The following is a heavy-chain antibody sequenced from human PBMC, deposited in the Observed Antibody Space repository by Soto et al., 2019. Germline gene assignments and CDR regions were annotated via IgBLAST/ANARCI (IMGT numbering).Heavy chain of an antibody. CDR1: GFTFSSYD. CDR2: IGTAGDT. CDR3: ARSPSRHLGVVVPAAMPGTRNAPYWYFDL. J-gene: IGHJ2*01. Sequence: GGSLRLSCAASGFTFSSYDMHWVRQATGKGLEWVSAIGTAGDTYYPGSVKGRFTISRENAKNSLYLQMNSLRAEDTAVYYWARSPSRHLGVVVPAAMPGTRNAPYWYFDLWGRGTLVTVSS. D-gene: IGHD2-2*01. V-gene: IGHV3-13*01.